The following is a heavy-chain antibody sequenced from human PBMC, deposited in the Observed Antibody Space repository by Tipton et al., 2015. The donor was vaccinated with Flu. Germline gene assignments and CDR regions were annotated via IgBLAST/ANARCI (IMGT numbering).Heavy chain of an antibody. CDR3: ARVTSTWFDP. J-gene: IGHJ5*02. V-gene: IGHV4-4*07. CDR2: IYTSGST. CDR1: GGSISSYY. Sequence: LRLSCTVSGGSISSYYWSWIRQPAGKGLEWIGRIYTSGSTNYNPSPKSRVTMSVDTSKNQFSLKLGSVTAADTAVYYCARVTSTWFDPWGQGTLVTVSS.